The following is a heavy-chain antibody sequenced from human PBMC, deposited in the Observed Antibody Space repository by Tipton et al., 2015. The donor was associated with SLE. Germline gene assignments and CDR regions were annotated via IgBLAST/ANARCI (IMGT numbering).Heavy chain of an antibody. Sequence: TLSLTCAVSGYSISSGYYWGWIRQPPGKGLEWIGSIYHSGSTYYNPSLKSRVTISVDTSKNQFSLKLSSVTAADTAVYYCARDYGDAAYFDLWGRGTLVTVSS. V-gene: IGHV4-38-2*02. CDR2: IYHSGST. CDR3: ARDYGDAAYFDL. D-gene: IGHD4-17*01. J-gene: IGHJ2*01. CDR1: GYSISSGYY.